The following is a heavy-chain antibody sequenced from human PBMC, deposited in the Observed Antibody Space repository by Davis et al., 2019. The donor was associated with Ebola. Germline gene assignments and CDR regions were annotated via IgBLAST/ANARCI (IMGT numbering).Heavy chain of an antibody. Sequence: GGSLRLSCAASGFTFSSYSMNWVRQAPGKGLEWVSAISGSGGSTYYADSVKGRFTISRDNSKNTLYLQMNSLRAEDTAVYYCAKVPYSIAARNWFDPWGQGTLVTVSS. CDR2: ISGSGGST. V-gene: IGHV3-23*01. J-gene: IGHJ5*02. CDR3: AKVPYSIAARNWFDP. D-gene: IGHD6-6*01. CDR1: GFTFSSYS.